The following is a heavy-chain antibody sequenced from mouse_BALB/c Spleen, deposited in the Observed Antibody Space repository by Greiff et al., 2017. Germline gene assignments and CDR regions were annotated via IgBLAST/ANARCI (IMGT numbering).Heavy chain of an antibody. CDR1: GFTFSSYA. J-gene: IGHJ4*01. Sequence: DVQLVESGGGLVKPGGSLKLSCAASGFTFSSYAMSWVRQTPEKRLEWVASISSGGSTYYPDSVKGRFTISRDNARNILYLQMSSLRSEDTAMYYCARGVEFTGYAMDYWGQGTSVTVSS. CDR2: ISSGGST. CDR3: ARGVEFTGYAMDY. V-gene: IGHV5-6-5*01.